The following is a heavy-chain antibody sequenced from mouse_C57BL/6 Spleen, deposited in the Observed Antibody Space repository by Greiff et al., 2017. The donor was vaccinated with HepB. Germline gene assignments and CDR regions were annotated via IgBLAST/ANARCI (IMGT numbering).Heavy chain of an antibody. CDR1: GYAFSSSW. CDR3: ARSDWVWYFDL. Sequence: VKLQESGPELVKPGASVKISCKASGYAFSSSWMNWVKQRPGKGLEWIGRIYPGDGDTNYNGKFKGKATLTADKSSSTAYMQLSSLTSEDSAVYFCARSDWVWYFDLWGTGTTVTVSS. V-gene: IGHV1-82*01. D-gene: IGHD4-1*01. J-gene: IGHJ1*03. CDR2: IYPGDGDT.